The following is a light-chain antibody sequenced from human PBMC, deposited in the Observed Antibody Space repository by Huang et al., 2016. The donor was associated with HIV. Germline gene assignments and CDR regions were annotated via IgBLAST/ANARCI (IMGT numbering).Light chain of an antibody. CDR2: GAS. V-gene: IGKV3-15*01. J-gene: IGKJ2*01. CDR1: QSVNSK. CDR3: QQYSKWPPNT. Sequence: EIVMTQSPATLSLSPGERATLSCRASQSVNSKLAWYQQKPGQVPRLLIYGASTRATGVPGRFSGSGSGTEFTLTISSLQSEDFAVYYCQQYSKWPPNTFGQGTKLESK.